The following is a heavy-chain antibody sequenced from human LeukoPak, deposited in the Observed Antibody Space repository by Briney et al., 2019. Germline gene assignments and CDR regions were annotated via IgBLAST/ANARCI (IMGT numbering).Heavy chain of an antibody. D-gene: IGHD3-10*01. CDR2: ISYSGST. Sequence: SQTLSLTCTVSGGSISSGDYYWRWLRQPPGKGLEWLGYISYSGSTYYNPSLKSRVTISLDTSKNQFSLKLSSVTAADTAVYYCARAVDYYGSGSYYKRWFDPWGQGTLVTVSS. CDR3: ARAVDYYGSGSYYKRWFDP. J-gene: IGHJ5*02. V-gene: IGHV4-30-4*08. CDR1: GGSISSGDYY.